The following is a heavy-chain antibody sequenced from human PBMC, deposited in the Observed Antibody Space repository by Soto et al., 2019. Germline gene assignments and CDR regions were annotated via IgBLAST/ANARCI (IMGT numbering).Heavy chain of an antibody. CDR1: GFTFSNYG. D-gene: IGHD3-16*01. V-gene: IGHV3-33*01. CDR2: IYYDGSNE. J-gene: IGHJ5*02. Sequence: QVHLVESGGGVVQPGRSLRLSCAASGFTFSNYGMHWVRQAPGKWLEWVALIYYDGSNEHYVDAVKGRFTISRDNSKNMLYLQMNSLRAEDTAVYYCAREGGDGYNTWGQGTLVAVSS. CDR3: AREGGDGYNT.